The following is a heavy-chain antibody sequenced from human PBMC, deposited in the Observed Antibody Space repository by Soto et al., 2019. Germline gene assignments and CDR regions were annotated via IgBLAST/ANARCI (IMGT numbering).Heavy chain of an antibody. CDR3: ASQHSGSYYYFDY. CDR1: GGSISSGGYY. V-gene: IGHV4-31*03. CDR2: IYCSGST. D-gene: IGHD1-26*01. Sequence: PSETLSLTCTVSGGSISSGGYYWSWIRQHRGKGLEWIGYIYCSGSTYYNPSLKSRVTISVDTSKNQFSLKLSSVTAADTAVYYCASQHSGSYYYFDYWGQGTLVTVSS. J-gene: IGHJ4*02.